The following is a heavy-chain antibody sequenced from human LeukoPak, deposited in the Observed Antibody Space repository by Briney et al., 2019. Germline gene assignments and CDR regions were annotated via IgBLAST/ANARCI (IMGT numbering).Heavy chain of an antibody. CDR3: AKDSYGDYSAFDP. CDR2: ISSSGSTI. D-gene: IGHD4-17*01. J-gene: IGHJ5*02. Sequence: GGSLRLSCVASGFTFSSYEMNWVRQAPGKGLEWVSYISSSGSTIYYADSVKGRFTISRDNAKNSLYLLMNSLRAEDTAVYYCAKDSYGDYSAFDPWGQGTLVTVSS. CDR1: GFTFSSYE. V-gene: IGHV3-48*03.